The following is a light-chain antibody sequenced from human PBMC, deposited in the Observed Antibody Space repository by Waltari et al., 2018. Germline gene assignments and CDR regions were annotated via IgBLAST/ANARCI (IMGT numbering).Light chain of an antibody. CDR2: DVT. V-gene: IGLV2-14*03. CDR1: SSDIGAFNY. J-gene: IGLJ3*02. Sequence: QSALTQPASVSGSPGQSITISCTGTSSDIGAFNYVSWYQQHPGKAPKVLIYDVTNRPSGFSYRLSGSKSGNTASLTISGLQAEDEAYYHCASFISGSTSSVLFGGGTKLTVL. CDR3: ASFISGSTSSVL.